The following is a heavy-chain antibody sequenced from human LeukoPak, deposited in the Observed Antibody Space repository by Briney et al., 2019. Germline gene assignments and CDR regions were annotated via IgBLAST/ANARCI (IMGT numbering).Heavy chain of an antibody. CDR3: AREGYSYGYDY. V-gene: IGHV4-59*01. J-gene: IGHJ4*02. CDR1: GGSISRYY. Sequence: NPSETLSLTCTVSGGSISRYYWSWLRQPPGKGLVWIGYIYYSGSTNYNTSLKSRVTISVDTSKNQFSLKLSSVTAADAAVYYCAREGYSYGYDYWGQGTLVTVSS. CDR2: IYYSGST. D-gene: IGHD5-18*01.